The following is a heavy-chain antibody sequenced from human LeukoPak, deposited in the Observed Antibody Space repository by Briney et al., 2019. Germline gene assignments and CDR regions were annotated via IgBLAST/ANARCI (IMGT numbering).Heavy chain of an antibody. Sequence: GGSLRLSCAASGFTFSNYDMHWVRRAPDKGLEWVAVIWYDGSNKYYADSVKGRFTIPRDISKNTLNLQMNSLRVEDTAVYYCARLSANSSAYFFDYWGQGTLVTVSS. J-gene: IGHJ4*02. V-gene: IGHV3-33*01. D-gene: IGHD3-22*01. CDR3: ARLSANSSAYFFDY. CDR1: GFTFSNYD. CDR2: IWYDGSNK.